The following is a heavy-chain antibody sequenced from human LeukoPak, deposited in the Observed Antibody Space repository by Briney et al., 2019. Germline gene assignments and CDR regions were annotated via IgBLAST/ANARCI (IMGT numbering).Heavy chain of an antibody. CDR3: ARDRPLLAFDI. V-gene: IGHV3-74*01. CDR2: INSDGSST. J-gene: IGHJ3*02. D-gene: IGHD2/OR15-2a*01. Sequence: GGSLRLSCAASGFTFSSYWMHWVRQAPGKGLVWVSRINSDGSSTSYADSVKGRFTISRENAKNTLYLQMNSLRAEDTAVYYCARDRPLLAFDIWGQGTMVTVSS. CDR1: GFTFSSYW.